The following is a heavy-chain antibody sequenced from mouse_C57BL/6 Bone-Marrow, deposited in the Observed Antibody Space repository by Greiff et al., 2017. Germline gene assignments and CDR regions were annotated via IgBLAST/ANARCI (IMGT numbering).Heavy chain of an antibody. D-gene: IGHD2-1*01. CDR2: IRLKSDNYAT. V-gene: IGHV6-3*01. J-gene: IGHJ1*03. CDR1: GFTFSNYW. Sequence: EVQRVESGGGLVQPGGSMKLSCVASGFTFSNYWMNWVRQSPEKGLEWVAQIRLKSDNYATHYAESVKGRFTISRDDSKSSVYLQMNNLRAEDTGIYYCTPRGNYFRWYFDVWGTGTTVTVSS. CDR3: TPRGNYFRWYFDV.